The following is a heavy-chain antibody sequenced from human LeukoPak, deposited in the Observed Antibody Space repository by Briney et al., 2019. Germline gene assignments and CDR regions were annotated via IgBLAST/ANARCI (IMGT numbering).Heavy chain of an antibody. CDR1: GFTFSSYG. V-gene: IGHV3-30*03. J-gene: IGHJ6*02. CDR2: ISYDGSNK. CDR3: ASEEMATISYGYYYGMDV. Sequence: PGGSLRLSCAASGFTFSSYGMHWVRQAPGKGLEWVAVISYDGSNKYYADSVKGRFTISRDNSKNTLYLQMNSLRAEDTAVYYCASEEMATISYGYYYGMDVWGQGTTVTVSS. D-gene: IGHD5-24*01.